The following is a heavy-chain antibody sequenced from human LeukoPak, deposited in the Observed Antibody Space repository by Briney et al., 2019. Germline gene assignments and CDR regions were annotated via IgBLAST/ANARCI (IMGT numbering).Heavy chain of an antibody. J-gene: IGHJ5*02. CDR2: ISAYNGNT. Sequence: ASVKVSCKASGYTFTSYGISWVRHAPAQGLEWMGWISAYNGNTNYAQKLQGRVTMTTDTSTSTAYVELRSLRSDDTAVYYCARLAVTTLGYWFDPWGQGTLVTVSS. V-gene: IGHV1-18*01. D-gene: IGHD4-17*01. CDR1: GYTFTSYG. CDR3: ARLAVTTLGYWFDP.